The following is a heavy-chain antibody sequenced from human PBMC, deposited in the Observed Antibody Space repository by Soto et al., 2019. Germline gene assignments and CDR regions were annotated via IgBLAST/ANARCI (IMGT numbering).Heavy chain of an antibody. CDR3: VARIQLWNRVDF. CDR1: RLTFSDYY. Sequence: GSLRLSCAASRLTFSDYYMSWIRQAPGKGLEWLSYISSSGTTIHYADSVKGRFTISRDNAQNSLFLQMNSLRAEDTAVYYCVARIQLWNRVDFWGQGTLVTVSS. D-gene: IGHD5-18*01. J-gene: IGHJ4*02. V-gene: IGHV3-11*01. CDR2: ISSSGTTI.